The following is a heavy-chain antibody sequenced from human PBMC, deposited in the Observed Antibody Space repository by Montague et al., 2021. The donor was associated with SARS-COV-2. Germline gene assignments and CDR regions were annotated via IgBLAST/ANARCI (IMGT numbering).Heavy chain of an antibody. Sequence: SLSLSLAASGFTFSSYEMNWVRQAPGKGLEWVSYISSSGSSIYYADSVKGRFTISRDNAKNSLYLQMNSLRAEDTAVYYCARGRGWLVGATSTAFDIWGQGTMVTVAS. CDR3: ARGRGWLVGATSTAFDI. CDR1: GFTFSSYE. V-gene: IGHV3-48*03. D-gene: IGHD1-26*01. J-gene: IGHJ3*02. CDR2: ISSSGSSI.